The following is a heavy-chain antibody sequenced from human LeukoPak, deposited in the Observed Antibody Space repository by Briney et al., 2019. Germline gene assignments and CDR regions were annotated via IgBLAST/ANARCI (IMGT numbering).Heavy chain of an antibody. D-gene: IGHD1-26*01. CDR2: ISSSSSYI. V-gene: IGHV3-21*01. CDR1: GFTYSSYS. J-gene: IGHJ3*02. CDR3: ARDRGIVGATFPFDI. Sequence: PGGSLRLXCAASGFTYSSYSMNWVRQAPGKGLEWVSSISSSSSYIYYADSVKGRFTISRDNAKNSLYLQMNSLRAEDTAVYYCARDRGIVGATFPFDIWGQGTMVTVSS.